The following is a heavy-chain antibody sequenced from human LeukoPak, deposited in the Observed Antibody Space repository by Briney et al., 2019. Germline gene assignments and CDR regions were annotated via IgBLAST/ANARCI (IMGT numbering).Heavy chain of an antibody. CDR2: IIPIFGTA. Sequence: ASVKVSCKASGGTFSSYAISWVRQAPGQGLEWMGGIIPIFGTANYAQKFQGRVTITADESTSTAYMELSSLRSEDTAVYYCARNLMVYANWFDPWGQGTLVTVSS. V-gene: IGHV1-69*13. J-gene: IGHJ5*02. D-gene: IGHD2-8*01. CDR1: GGTFSSYA. CDR3: ARNLMVYANWFDP.